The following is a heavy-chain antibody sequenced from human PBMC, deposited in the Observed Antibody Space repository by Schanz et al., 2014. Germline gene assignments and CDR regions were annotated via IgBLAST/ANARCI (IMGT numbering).Heavy chain of an antibody. V-gene: IGHV1-2*02. Sequence: VQVIQSGPEVKKPGASMKVSCLASGYSFTEYFLHWVRQAPGQGLEWMGWINPNSGETNYEQKFKGRVTLTSDTSISTAFMELSGLTSDDTATYFCARARYTGYDCSGYWGQGTLLIVSS. J-gene: IGHJ4*02. CDR3: ARARYTGYDCSGY. CDR1: GYSFTEYF. CDR2: INPNSGET. D-gene: IGHD5-12*01.